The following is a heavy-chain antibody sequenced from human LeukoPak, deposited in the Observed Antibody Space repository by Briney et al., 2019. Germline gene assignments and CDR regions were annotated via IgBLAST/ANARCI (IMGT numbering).Heavy chain of an antibody. CDR1: GFTFSSYS. CDR3: ARDPRGYSYEYYFDY. V-gene: IGHV3-33*08. J-gene: IGHJ4*02. CDR2: IWYDGSNK. Sequence: PGGSLRLSCAASGFTFSSYSMNWVRQAPGKGLEWVAVIWYDGSNKYYADSVKGRFTISRGNSKNTLYLQMNSLRAEDTAVYYCARDPRGYSYEYYFDYWGQGTLVTVSS. D-gene: IGHD5-18*01.